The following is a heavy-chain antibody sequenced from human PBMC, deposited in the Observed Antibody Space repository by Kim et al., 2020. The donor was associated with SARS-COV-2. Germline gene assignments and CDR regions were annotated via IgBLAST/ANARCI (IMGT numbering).Heavy chain of an antibody. J-gene: IGHJ6*02. Sequence: GGSLRLSCAASGFTFSSYGMHWVRQAPGKGLEWVAVIWYDGSNKYYADSVKVRFTISSDNSKNTLYLQMNSLRAEDTAVYYCARDMESSSRYGMDVWGQGTTVTVSS. V-gene: IGHV3-33*01. CDR3: ARDMESSSRYGMDV. CDR2: IWYDGSNK. D-gene: IGHD6-13*01. CDR1: GFTFSSYG.